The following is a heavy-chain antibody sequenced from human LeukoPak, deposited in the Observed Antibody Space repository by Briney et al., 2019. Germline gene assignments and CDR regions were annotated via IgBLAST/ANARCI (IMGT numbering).Heavy chain of an antibody. J-gene: IGHJ3*02. CDR3: ARGRSLVVRGREAFDI. D-gene: IGHD3-10*01. Sequence: SETLSLTCTVSGGSISSSSYYWGWIRQPPGKGLEWIGSIYYSGSTYYNPSLKSRVTISVDTSKNQFSLKLSSVTAADTAVYYCARGRSLVVRGREAFDIWGQGTMVTVSS. CDR1: GGSISSSSYY. CDR2: IYYSGST. V-gene: IGHV4-39*01.